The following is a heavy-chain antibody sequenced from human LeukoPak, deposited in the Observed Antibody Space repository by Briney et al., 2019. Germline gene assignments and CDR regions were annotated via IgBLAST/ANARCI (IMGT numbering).Heavy chain of an antibody. V-gene: IGHV1-24*01. Sequence: GASVKVSCKVSGYTLTELSMHWVRQAPGKGLEWMGGFDPEDGETIYAQKFQGRVTMTEDTSTDTAYMELSSLRSEDTAVYYCATDWVVDTAMANPFDYWGQGTLVTVSS. CDR1: GYTLTELS. CDR2: FDPEDGET. CDR3: ATDWVVDTAMANPFDY. J-gene: IGHJ4*02. D-gene: IGHD5-18*01.